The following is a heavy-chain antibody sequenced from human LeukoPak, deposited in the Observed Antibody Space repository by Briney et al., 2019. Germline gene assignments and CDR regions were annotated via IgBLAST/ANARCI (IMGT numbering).Heavy chain of an antibody. CDR3: ARDLGLSRRAWNYYYGMDV. D-gene: IGHD1-1*01. CDR1: GFTFSSYS. V-gene: IGHV3-21*01. J-gene: IGHJ6*02. CDR2: ISSSSSYI. Sequence: PGGSLRLSCAASGFTFSSYSMNWVRQAPGKGLEWVSSISSSSSYIYYADSVKGRFTISRDNAKNSLYLQMNSLRAEDTAVYYCARDLGLSRRAWNYYYGMDVWGQGITVTVSS.